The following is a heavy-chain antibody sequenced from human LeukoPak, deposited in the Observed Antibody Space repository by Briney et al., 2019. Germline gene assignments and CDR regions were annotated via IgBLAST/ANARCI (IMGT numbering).Heavy chain of an antibody. CDR3: AKDRLSRKTIAAAGDFDY. V-gene: IGHV3-23*01. J-gene: IGHJ4*02. Sequence: GGSLRPSCAASGFTFSSYAMSWVRQAPGKGLEWVSAISGSGGSTYYADSVKGRFTISRDNSKNTLYLQMNSLRAEDTAVYYCAKDRLSRKTIAAAGDFDYWGQGTLVTVSS. CDR2: ISGSGGST. CDR1: GFTFSSYA. D-gene: IGHD6-13*01.